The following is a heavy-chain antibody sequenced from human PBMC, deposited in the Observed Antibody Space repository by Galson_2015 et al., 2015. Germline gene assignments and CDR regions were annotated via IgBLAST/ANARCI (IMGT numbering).Heavy chain of an antibody. V-gene: IGHV1-46*01. CDR3: ARGIAVAGLPYGMDV. J-gene: IGHJ6*02. CDR2: INPSGGST. Sequence: SVKVSCKASGYTFTSYYMHWVRQAPGQGLEWMGIINPSGGSTSYAQKFQGRVTMTRDTSTSTVYMELSSLRSEDTAVYYCARGIAVAGLPYGMDVWGQGTTVTVSS. D-gene: IGHD6-19*01. CDR1: GYTFTSYY.